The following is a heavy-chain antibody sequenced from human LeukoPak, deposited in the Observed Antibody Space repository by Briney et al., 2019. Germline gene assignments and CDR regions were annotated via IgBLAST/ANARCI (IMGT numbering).Heavy chain of an antibody. CDR1: GGSISSYY. CDR3: VRYSSGWYIGWFDP. V-gene: IGHV4-59*01. Sequence: SETLSLTCTVSGGSISSYYWSRIRQPPGKGLEWIGYIYYSGSTNYNPSLKSRVTISVDTSKDQFSLKLSSVTAADTAVYYCVRYSSGWYIGWFDPWGQGTLVTVSS. D-gene: IGHD6-19*01. J-gene: IGHJ5*02. CDR2: IYYSGST.